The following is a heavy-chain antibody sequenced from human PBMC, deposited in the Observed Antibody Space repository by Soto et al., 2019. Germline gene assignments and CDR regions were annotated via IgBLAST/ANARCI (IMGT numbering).Heavy chain of an antibody. CDR1: GGSLSGFP. CDR2: IYHTGRS. CDR3: AGSYCDFWSGVRDYGMDV. J-gene: IGHJ6*02. Sequence: SETLSLTCSVSGGSLSGFPWIWIRQPPGKGLEWVGYIYHTGRSNYNPSLKSRLTISLDMSRNQFSLQLTSVTAADTALYYCAGSYCDFWSGVRDYGMDVWGQGTTVTVSS. V-gene: IGHV4-59*01. D-gene: IGHD3-3*01.